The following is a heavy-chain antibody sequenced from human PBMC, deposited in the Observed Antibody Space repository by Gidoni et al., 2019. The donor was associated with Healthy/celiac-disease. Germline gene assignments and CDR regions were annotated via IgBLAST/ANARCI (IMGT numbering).Heavy chain of an antibody. CDR2: IYYSWST. Sequence: QVQLQESGPGLVKPSQTLSLTCTVSGGSISSGGYYWSLIRQHPGKGLEWIGYIYYSWSTYYNPSLKSRFTISVDTSKNQFSLKLSSVTAADTAVYYCARDQGVRGSNWFDPWGQGTLVTVSS. CDR1: GGSISSGGYY. D-gene: IGHD3-10*01. CDR3: ARDQGVRGSNWFDP. J-gene: IGHJ5*02. V-gene: IGHV4-31*03.